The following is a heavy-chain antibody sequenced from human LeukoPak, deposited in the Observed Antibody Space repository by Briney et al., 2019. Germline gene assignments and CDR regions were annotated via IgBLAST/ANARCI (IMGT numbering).Heavy chain of an antibody. J-gene: IGHJ3*02. D-gene: IGHD4-17*01. Sequence: GGSLTLFCTASGFTFSAYAMMWVRQARGKGPEWVSAIRGGGGSAFYADSVKGRSTISRDNSKYTLFLQMNSLRAEDTVVYYCARDPNGDYIGAFDMWGPGTMVTVSS. CDR3: ARDPNGDYIGAFDM. V-gene: IGHV3-23*01. CDR2: IRGGGGSA. CDR1: GFTFSAYA.